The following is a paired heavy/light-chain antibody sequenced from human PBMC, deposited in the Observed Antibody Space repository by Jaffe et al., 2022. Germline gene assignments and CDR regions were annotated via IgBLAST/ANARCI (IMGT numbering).Heavy chain of an antibody. CDR1: GFTFNYYA. CDR3: AKVAGIHYGYYSMDV. D-gene: IGHD5-18*01. V-gene: IGHV3-23*01. CDR2: ISGSGTDT. J-gene: IGHJ6*03. Sequence: EVHLLESGGGLVQPGGSLRLSCAASGFTFNYYAMTWVRQAPGQGLEWVSGISGSGTDTYYADSVKGRFTISRDNSKNTLDLQMNSLTVVDTAIYYCAKVAGIHYGYYSMDVWGKGTTVTVSS.
Light chain of an antibody. V-gene: IGKV3-20*01. Sequence: EIVLTQSPGTLSLSPGEGGTLSCRASQSVSISSLAWFQQKPGQAPRLLIYDASKRATGIPDRFSGSGSGTDFTLTVSRLEPEDFAVYYCHHYGGSQTFGQGTRLEIK. CDR2: DAS. J-gene: IGKJ2*01. CDR3: HHYGGSQT. CDR1: QSVSISS.